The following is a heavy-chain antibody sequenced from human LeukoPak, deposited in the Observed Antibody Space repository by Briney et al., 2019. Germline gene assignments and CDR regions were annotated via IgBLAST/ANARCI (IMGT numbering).Heavy chain of an antibody. D-gene: IGHD2-2*01. CDR1: GYTLTRYG. J-gene: IGHJ4*02. Sequence: APVKGSCKASGYTLTRYGISWGRQAPGQRLEWMGWISAYDGNTNYAQKLQGRVTMTTDTSTSTAYMELRSLRSDDTAVYYCARVSGQLLSYSVYWGQGTLVTVSS. CDR2: ISAYDGNT. V-gene: IGHV1-18*01. CDR3: ARVSGQLLSYSVY.